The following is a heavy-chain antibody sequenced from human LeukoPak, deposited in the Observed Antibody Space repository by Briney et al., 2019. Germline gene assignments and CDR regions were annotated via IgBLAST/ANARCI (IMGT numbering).Heavy chain of an antibody. V-gene: IGHV3-23*01. J-gene: IGHJ4*02. Sequence: GGSLRLSCVVSGFNLRSYAMSWVRQAPGKGLEWVSGLSGSGGSTYYADSVKGRYTISRDNSKNTLYLQMNSLRAEDTAVYYCARDLGVPAAMALDYWGQGTLVTVSS. D-gene: IGHD2-2*01. CDR1: GFNLRSYA. CDR2: LSGSGGST. CDR3: ARDLGVPAAMALDY.